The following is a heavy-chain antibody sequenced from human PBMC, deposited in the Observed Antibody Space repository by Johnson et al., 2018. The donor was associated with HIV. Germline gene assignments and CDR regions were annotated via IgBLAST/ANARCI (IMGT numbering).Heavy chain of an antibody. CDR1: GFTVSSNY. Sequence: VQLVESGGGLVQPGGSLRLSCAASGFTVSSNYMSWVRQAPGKGLVWVSRMTNDGRTSYADSVKGRFTISRDNAKNTLSLQMNSLRVEDTAMYYCVRGQSPLYDAFDIWGDGTMVTVSS. V-gene: IGHV3-74*02. CDR2: MTNDGRT. J-gene: IGHJ3*02. CDR3: VRGQSPLYDAFDI.